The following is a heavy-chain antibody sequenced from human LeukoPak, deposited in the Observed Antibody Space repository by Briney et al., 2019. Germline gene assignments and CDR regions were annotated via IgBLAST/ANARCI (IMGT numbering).Heavy chain of an antibody. CDR2: ISSSSSTI. Sequence: PGGSLRLSCAASGFTFSSYSMNWVRQAPGKGLEWVSYISSSSSTIYYADSVKGRFTISRDNAKNSLYLQMNSLRAEDTAVYYCARDGIRIVVVPAAEYYYYYGMDVWGQGTTVTVPS. CDR1: GFTFSSYS. V-gene: IGHV3-48*04. J-gene: IGHJ6*02. CDR3: ARDGIRIVVVPAAEYYYYYGMDV. D-gene: IGHD2-2*01.